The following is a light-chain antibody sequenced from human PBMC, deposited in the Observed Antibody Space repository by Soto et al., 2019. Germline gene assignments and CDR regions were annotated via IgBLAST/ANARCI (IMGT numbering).Light chain of an antibody. CDR2: GAS. V-gene: IGKV3-20*01. CDR3: QQYGSSLYT. Sequence: EIVLTQSPGTLSLSPGERATLSCRASQSVSSSYLAWYQQKPGQAPRLLIYGASSRATGIPDRFSGSGSGTDFTLTISRLEPEDFAVYYFQQYGSSLYTFGQGTKLAIK. J-gene: IGKJ2*01. CDR1: QSVSSSY.